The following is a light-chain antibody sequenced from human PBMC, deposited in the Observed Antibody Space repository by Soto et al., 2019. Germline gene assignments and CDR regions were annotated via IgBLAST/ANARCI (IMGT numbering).Light chain of an antibody. Sequence: QSVLTQPPSASGTPGQRVTISCSGSSSNIGSNYVYWYQQLPGTAPKLLIYSNNQRPSGVPDRFSGSESGTSASLAISGLQSEDEADYYCAAWDDSLNGVVFGGGTKVTVL. J-gene: IGLJ2*01. CDR3: AAWDDSLNGVV. CDR1: SSNIGSNY. CDR2: SNN. V-gene: IGLV1-44*01.